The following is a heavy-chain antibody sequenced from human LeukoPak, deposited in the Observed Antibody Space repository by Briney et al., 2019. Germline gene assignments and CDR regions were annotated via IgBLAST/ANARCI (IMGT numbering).Heavy chain of an antibody. CDR1: GYTFTSYD. D-gene: IGHD2-2*01. CDR3: AREYCSSTSCSGVWWFDP. V-gene: IGHV1-8*01. Sequence: ASVKVSCKASGYTFTSYDINWVRQAPGQGLEWVGWMNANNGNTGYAQKFQGRVTMTRSTSINTAYMELNSLRSDDTAVYYCAREYCSSTSCSGVWWFDPWGQGTLVTVST. J-gene: IGHJ5*02. CDR2: MNANNGNT.